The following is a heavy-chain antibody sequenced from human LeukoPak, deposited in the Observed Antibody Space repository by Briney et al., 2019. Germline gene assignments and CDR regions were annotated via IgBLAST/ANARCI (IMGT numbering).Heavy chain of an antibody. CDR1: GFTFSSYA. CDR3: AKSRVGATVPTFDY. V-gene: IGHV3-23*01. CDR2: ISGSGGST. Sequence: GGSLRLSCAASGFTFSSYAMSWVRQAPGRGLEWVSAISGSGGSTYYADSVKGRFTISRDNSKNTLYLQMNSLRAEDTAVYYCAKSRVGATVPTFDYWGQGTLVTVSS. D-gene: IGHD1-26*01. J-gene: IGHJ4*02.